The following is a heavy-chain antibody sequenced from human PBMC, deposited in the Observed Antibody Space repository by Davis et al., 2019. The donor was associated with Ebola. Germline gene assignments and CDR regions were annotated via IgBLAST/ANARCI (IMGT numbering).Heavy chain of an antibody. V-gene: IGHV4-59*01. CDR2: IYYNGNT. CDR3: VREGGDTNADGWFDP. CDR1: GGSFSGNS. Sequence: SETLSLTCAVYGGSFSGNSWAWIRQPPGKGLEWIGNIYYNGNTVYNPSLSSRVTISADPSKNHFSLKLTSVTAADTALYYCVREGGDTNADGWFDPWGQGTLVTVSS. D-gene: IGHD3-16*01. J-gene: IGHJ5*02.